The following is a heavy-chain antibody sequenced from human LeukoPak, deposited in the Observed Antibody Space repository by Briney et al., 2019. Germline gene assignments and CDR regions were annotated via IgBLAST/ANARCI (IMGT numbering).Heavy chain of an antibody. J-gene: IGHJ3*02. CDR2: IYYTGST. V-gene: IGHV4-61*01. Sequence: SETLSLTCTVSGGSVSSDNYYWSWIRQPPGKALEWIGYIYYTGSTKYNPSLKGRVTISIDTSKNQFSLKLSSVTAADTAVYYCARELGRAFDIWGQGTMVTVSS. CDR1: GGSVSSDNYY. CDR3: ARELGRAFDI. D-gene: IGHD7-27*01.